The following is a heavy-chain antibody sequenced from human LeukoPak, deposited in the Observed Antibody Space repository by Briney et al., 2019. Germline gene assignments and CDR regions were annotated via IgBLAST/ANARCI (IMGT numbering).Heavy chain of an antibody. CDR1: GFTFSSYA. CDR3: ARGRERGIARITMIVVPAKARSIHGAFDI. V-gene: IGHV3-30*04. CDR2: ISYDGSNK. Sequence: GGSLRLSCAASGFTFSSYAMHWVRQAPGKGLEWVAVISYDGSNKYYADSVKGRFTISRDNSKNTLYLQMNSLRAEDTAVYYCARGRERGIARITMIVVPAKARSIHGAFDIWGQGTMVTVSS. D-gene: IGHD3-22*01. J-gene: IGHJ3*02.